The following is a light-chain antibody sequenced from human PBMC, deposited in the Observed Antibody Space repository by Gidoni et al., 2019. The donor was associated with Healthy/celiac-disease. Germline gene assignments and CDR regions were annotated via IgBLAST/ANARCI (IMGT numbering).Light chain of an antibody. J-gene: IGKJ1*01. CDR2: AAS. V-gene: IGKV1-39*01. CDR1: QSISSY. Sequence: DIQMTQSPSSLSASVGDRVTITCRASQSISSYLNWYQQKPGKAPKLLIYAASSLQSGVPSRFICSGSGTDFTLTISSLQPEDFATYYCQQSYSTLSWTFGQGTKVEIK. CDR3: QQSYSTLSWT.